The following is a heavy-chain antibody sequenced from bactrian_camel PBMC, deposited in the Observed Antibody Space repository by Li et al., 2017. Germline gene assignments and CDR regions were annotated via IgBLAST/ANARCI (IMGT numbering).Heavy chain of an antibody. CDR2: LFIDGTT. D-gene: IGHD6*01. Sequence: VQLVESGGGSVQAGGSLRLSCAASGDTSRRYCMAWFRQAPGKEREGVAHLFIDGTTTYADSVKGRFTISKDNTKNTVSLEMNSLQPEDTAVYYCASGITVVADRVVLDFGYWGQGTQVTVS. CDR1: GDTSRRYC. CDR3: ASGITVVADRVVLDFGY. J-gene: IGHJ6*01. V-gene: IGHV3S53*01.